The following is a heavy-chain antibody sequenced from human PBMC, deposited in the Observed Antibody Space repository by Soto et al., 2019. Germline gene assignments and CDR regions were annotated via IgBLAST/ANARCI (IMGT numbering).Heavy chain of an antibody. V-gene: IGHV1-69*06. J-gene: IGHJ6*02. D-gene: IGHD3-22*01. CDR3: AGGGTDSSGMDV. Sequence: SVKVSCKASGGTFSSYAISWVRQAPGQGLEWMGGIIPIFGTANYAQKFQGRVTITADKSTSTAYMELSSLRSEDTAVYYCAGGGTDSSGMDVWGQGSTVTVSS. CDR1: GGTFSSYA. CDR2: IIPIFGTA.